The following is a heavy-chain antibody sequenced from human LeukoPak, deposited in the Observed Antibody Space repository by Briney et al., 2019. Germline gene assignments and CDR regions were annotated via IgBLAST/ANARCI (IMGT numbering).Heavy chain of an antibody. J-gene: IGHJ3*02. CDR1: GGSISSYY. D-gene: IGHD2/OR15-2a*01. V-gene: IGHV4-59*01. CDR3: ARVISPARAFDI. Sequence: SETLSLTCTVSGGSISSYYWSWIRQPPGKGLEWIGYIYYSGSTNYNPSLKSRVTRSVDTSKNQFSLKLSSVTAADTAVYYCARVISPARAFDIWGQGTMVTVSS. CDR2: IYYSGST.